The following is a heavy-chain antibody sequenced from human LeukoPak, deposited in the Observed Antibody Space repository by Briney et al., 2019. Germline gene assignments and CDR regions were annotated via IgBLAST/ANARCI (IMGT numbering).Heavy chain of an antibody. V-gene: IGHV3-30*02. CDR2: IRYDGSNK. Sequence: PGGSLRLSCAASGFTFSSYSIHWVRQAPGKGLEWVAFIRYDGSNKYYTDSVKGRFTISRDNSKNTLYLQMSSLRAEDTALYYCAKDVGSTIDTSGYYYRNRKGAFDIWGQGTVVTVSS. J-gene: IGHJ3*02. CDR3: AKDVGSTIDTSGYYYRNRKGAFDI. CDR1: GFTFSSYS. D-gene: IGHD3-22*01.